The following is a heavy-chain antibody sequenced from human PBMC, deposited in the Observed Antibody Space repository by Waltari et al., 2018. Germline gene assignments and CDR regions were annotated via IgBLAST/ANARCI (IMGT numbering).Heavy chain of an antibody. V-gene: IGHV4-39*01. D-gene: IGHD2-2*01. Sequence: QLQLQESGPGLVKPSETLSLTCTVSGGSINSSSYYWAWIRQPPGKGLEWIGSIYYSGSTYYNPSLKSRVTVSVDASKNQFSLKLSSVTAADTAVYYCARWLKAYCSSTSCYAGLSHWGQGTLVTVSS. CDR2: IYYSGST. J-gene: IGHJ4*02. CDR1: GGSINSSSYY. CDR3: ARWLKAYCSSTSCYAGLSH.